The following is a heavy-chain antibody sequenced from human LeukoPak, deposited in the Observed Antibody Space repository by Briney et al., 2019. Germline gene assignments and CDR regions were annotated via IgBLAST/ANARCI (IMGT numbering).Heavy chain of an antibody. CDR1: GGSFSGYY. CDR2: INHSGST. Sequence: PSETLSLTCAVYGGSFSGYYWSWIRQPPGKGLERIGEINHSGSTNYNPSLKSRVTISVDTSKNQFSLKLSSVTAADTAVYYCARLPRRFYGMDVWGQGTTVTVSS. J-gene: IGHJ6*02. D-gene: IGHD3-3*01. CDR3: ARLPRRFYGMDV. V-gene: IGHV4-34*01.